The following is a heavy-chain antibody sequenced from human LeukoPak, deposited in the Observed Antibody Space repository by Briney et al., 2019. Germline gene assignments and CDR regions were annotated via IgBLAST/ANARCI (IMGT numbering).Heavy chain of an antibody. Sequence: PSETLSLTCAVYGGSFSGYYWSWIRQPPGKGLEWIGEINHSGSTNYNPSLKSRVTVSVDTSKNQFSLKLSSVTAADTAVYYCARLVEAVAGLYYYYYMDVWGKGTTVTVSS. CDR1: GGSFSGYY. D-gene: IGHD6-19*01. CDR2: INHSGST. J-gene: IGHJ6*03. V-gene: IGHV4-34*01. CDR3: ARLVEAVAGLYYYYYMDV.